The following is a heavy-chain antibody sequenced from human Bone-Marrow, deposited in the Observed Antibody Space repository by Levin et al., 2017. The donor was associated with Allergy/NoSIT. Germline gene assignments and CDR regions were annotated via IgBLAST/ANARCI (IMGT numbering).Heavy chain of an antibody. D-gene: IGHD3-10*01. V-gene: IGHV3-30*18. CDR3: AKRGELFWFKKSSQPDS. Sequence: GGSLRLSCTASGFTFNNYGMHWVRQAPGKGLQWVAVISYDGSDKYYADSVKGRFTISRDNSKNTLFLQMNSLRPEDTAVYYCAKRGELFWFKKSSQPDSWGQGTLVIVSS. CDR1: GFTFNNYG. J-gene: IGHJ4*02. CDR2: ISYDGSDK.